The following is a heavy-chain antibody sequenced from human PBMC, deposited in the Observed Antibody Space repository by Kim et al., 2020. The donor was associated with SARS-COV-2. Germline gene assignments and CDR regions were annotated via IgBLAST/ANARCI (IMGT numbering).Heavy chain of an antibody. V-gene: IGHV1-8*01. J-gene: IGHJ5*01. Sequence: ASVKVSCKASGYTFTNFDIDWVRQATGQGLEWMGWMNPKTGNAAYAQKFQGRVTMTRDTSIGTAYMELSSLISEDTAVYFCAKVGTITANWFDSWGQGTLLTVSS. CDR1: GYTFTNFD. D-gene: IGHD6-25*01. CDR3: AKVGTITANWFDS. CDR2: MNPKTGNA.